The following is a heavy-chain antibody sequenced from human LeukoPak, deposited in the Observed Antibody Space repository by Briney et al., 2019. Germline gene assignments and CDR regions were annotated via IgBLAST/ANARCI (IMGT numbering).Heavy chain of an antibody. Sequence: SETLSLTCTVSGGSISIYYWSWIRQPPGKGLEWIGYIYYSGSTNYNPSLKSRVTISVDTSKNQFSLKLSSVTAADTAVYYCARDRDYGDYSPFDYWGQGTLVTVSS. CDR2: IYYSGST. V-gene: IGHV4-59*01. CDR3: ARDRDYGDYSPFDY. D-gene: IGHD4-17*01. J-gene: IGHJ4*02. CDR1: GGSISIYY.